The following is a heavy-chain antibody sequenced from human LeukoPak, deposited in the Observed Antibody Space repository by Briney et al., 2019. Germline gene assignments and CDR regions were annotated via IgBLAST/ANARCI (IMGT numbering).Heavy chain of an antibody. CDR2: IYYSGST. D-gene: IGHD6-13*01. J-gene: IGHJ5*02. CDR3: ARAYSSSWYGLRFWFDP. V-gene: IGHV4-59*01. CDR1: GGSISSYY. Sequence: SETLSLTCAVNGGSISSYYWSWIRQPPGKGLEWIGYIYYSGSTNYNPSLKSRVTISVDTSKNQFSLKLSSVTAADTAVYYCARAYSSSWYGLRFWFDPWGQGTLVTVSS.